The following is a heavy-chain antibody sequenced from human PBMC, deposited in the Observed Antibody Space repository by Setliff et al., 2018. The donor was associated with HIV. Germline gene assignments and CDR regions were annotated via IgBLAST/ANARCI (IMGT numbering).Heavy chain of an antibody. J-gene: IGHJ4*02. V-gene: IGHV4-61*09. D-gene: IGHD6-19*01. CDR3: ARALAGGSGWNYFDL. CDR2: VYTTGSA. CDR1: GASFIRSRYY. Sequence: PSETLSLTCTVSGASFIRSRYYWSWIRQLAGKGLEWIGHVYTTGSASYNPSLESRVTILEALSKNQFSLNLDSVTAADTAVYLCARALAGGSGWNYFDLWGPGTLVTVSS.